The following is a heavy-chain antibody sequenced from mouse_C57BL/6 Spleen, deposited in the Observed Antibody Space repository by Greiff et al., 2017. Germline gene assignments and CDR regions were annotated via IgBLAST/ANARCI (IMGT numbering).Heavy chain of an antibody. CDR2: IYPGDGDT. CDR1: GYAFSSSW. CDR3: ARGITTVVATDYYAMDY. V-gene: IGHV1-82*01. D-gene: IGHD1-1*01. J-gene: IGHJ4*01. Sequence: QVQLQQSGPELVKPGASVKISCKASGYAFSSSWMNWVKQRPGKGLEWIGRIYPGDGDTNYNGKFKGKATLTADKSSSTAYMQLSSLTSEDSAVYFCARGITTVVATDYYAMDYWGQGTSVTVSS.